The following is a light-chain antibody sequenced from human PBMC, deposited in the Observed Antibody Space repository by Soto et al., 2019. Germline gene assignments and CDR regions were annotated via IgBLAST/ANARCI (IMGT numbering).Light chain of an antibody. CDR3: QHGNWLART. J-gene: IGKJ4*02. CDR2: AAT. CDR1: QDISDW. Sequence: SKRTEYATCVATSVGGSVNNTSRTSQDISDWLAWYQQKAGKAPHLLIYAATSVQSGAPSRCSGRGATTDSALTSSILHPDYSASYCYQHGNWLARTFGGGTKVDIK. V-gene: IGKV1-12*01.